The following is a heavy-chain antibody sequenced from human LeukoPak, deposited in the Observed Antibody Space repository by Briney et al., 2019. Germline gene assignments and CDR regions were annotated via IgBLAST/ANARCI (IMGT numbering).Heavy chain of an antibody. CDR3: ARHQWHYYYYMGV. Sequence: SETPSLTGTVSGGSISSSSYYWGWIRQPPGKGLEWIGSIYYSGDTYYNPSLKSRRVTISVDTSKNQFSLRLSSVTAADTAVYYCARHQWHYYYYMGVWGKGSTVTVSS. CDR2: IYYSGDT. D-gene: IGHD6-19*01. V-gene: IGHV4-39*01. J-gene: IGHJ6*03. CDR1: GGSISSSSYY.